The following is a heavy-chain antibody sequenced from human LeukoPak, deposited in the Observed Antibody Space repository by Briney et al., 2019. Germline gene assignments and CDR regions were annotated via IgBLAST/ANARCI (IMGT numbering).Heavy chain of an antibody. J-gene: IGHJ4*02. CDR3: ARTYQAINYLDY. Sequence: SETLSLTCTVSGYSISNYYWAWVRQPPGKGLEWIGSGFHSGITYYNPSLQSRVTMSLDVSKNQFSLKLNSVTAADTAVYYCARTYQAINYLDYWGQGTLVTVSS. CDR1: GYSISNYY. V-gene: IGHV4-38-2*02. CDR2: GFHSGIT. D-gene: IGHD2-21*01.